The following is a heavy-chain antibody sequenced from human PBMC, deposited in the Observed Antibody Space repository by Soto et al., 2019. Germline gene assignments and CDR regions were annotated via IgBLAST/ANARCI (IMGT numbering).Heavy chain of an antibody. CDR1: GGPFSSYA. J-gene: IGHJ4*02. CDR2: IIPIFGTA. D-gene: IGHD3-22*01. Sequence: GGSVKVSFKASGGPFSSYAISLVRQAPGQGLEWMGGIIPIFGTANYAQKFQGRVTITADKSTSTAYMELSSLRSEDTAVYYCALDGRPDYYDSSGYNDYWGQGTMVTVSS. CDR3: ALDGRPDYYDSSGYNDY. V-gene: IGHV1-69*06.